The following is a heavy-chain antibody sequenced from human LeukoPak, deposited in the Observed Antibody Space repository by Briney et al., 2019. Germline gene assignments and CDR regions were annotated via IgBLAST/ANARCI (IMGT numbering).Heavy chain of an antibody. V-gene: IGHV3-9*01. D-gene: IGHD4-23*01. CDR3: AKSTSGGNSGGNAFDI. Sequence: GGSLRLSCAASGFTFSSYAMSWVRQAPGKGLEWVSGISWNSGSIDYADSVKGRFTVSRDNAKNSVYLQMNSLRDEDTALYSCAKSTSGGNSGGNAFDIWGQGTMVIVSS. CDR2: ISWNSGSI. J-gene: IGHJ3*02. CDR1: GFTFSSYA.